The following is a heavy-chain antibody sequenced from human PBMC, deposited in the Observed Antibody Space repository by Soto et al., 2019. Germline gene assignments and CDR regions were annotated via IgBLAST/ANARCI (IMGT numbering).Heavy chain of an antibody. J-gene: IGHJ4*02. CDR1: GESFSAFY. Sequence: QVQLHQWGAGLLRPSETLSLVCSVSGESFSAFYWTWIRQAPEKGLEWIGESNLNGYTKCSPSLQSRVTLVVDTTKKRVSLRLTSVTAADTAMYYGARCAWDNSAHYSLDNWGQGTLVTVSS. CDR3: ARCAWDNSAHYSLDN. V-gene: IGHV4-34*01. CDR2: SNLNGYT. D-gene: IGHD3-22*01.